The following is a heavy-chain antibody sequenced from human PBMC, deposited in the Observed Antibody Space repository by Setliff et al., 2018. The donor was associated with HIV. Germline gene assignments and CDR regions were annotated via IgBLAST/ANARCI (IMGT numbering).Heavy chain of an antibody. J-gene: IGHJ4*02. Sequence: SETLSLTCTVSGGSISNYCWSWIRQPPGKGLGWIGHIYIGSTNYNPSLKSRVTISADTSKNQFSLKLSSVTAADTAVYYCARTYSSSWYSSHLWVDYWGQGTLVTVSS. CDR3: ARTYSSSWYSSHLWVDY. D-gene: IGHD6-13*01. CDR2: IYIGST. CDR1: GGSISNYC. V-gene: IGHV4-4*08.